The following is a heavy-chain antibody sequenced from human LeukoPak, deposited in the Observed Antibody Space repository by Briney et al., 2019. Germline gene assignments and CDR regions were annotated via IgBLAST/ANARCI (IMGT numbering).Heavy chain of an antibody. V-gene: IGHV3-30*03. J-gene: IGHJ1*01. Sequence: PGGSLRLSCAASGFTFRNYVIHWVRQAPGKGPEWVAVTSSDLKANYYADSVKGRFTTSRDNAKNTFYLQMNSLRVEDTAVYYCLLIILGGSSQKWGQGTLVTVSS. CDR2: TSSDLKAN. D-gene: IGHD3-3*01. CDR3: LLIILGGSSQK. CDR1: GFTFRNYV.